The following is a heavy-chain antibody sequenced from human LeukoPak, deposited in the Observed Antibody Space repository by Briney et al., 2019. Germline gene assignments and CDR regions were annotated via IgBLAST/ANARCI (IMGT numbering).Heavy chain of an antibody. J-gene: IGHJ4*02. CDR1: GFTFSSYA. Sequence: PGGSLRLSCAASGFTFSSYAVSWVRQAPGKGLEWVSTISTSGGSTYYADSVKGRFTISRDNSKNTLYLQMNSLRAEDTAVYYCAKDRSQWLVWDKYYFDYWGQGTLVTVSS. CDR3: AKDRSQWLVWDKYYFDY. D-gene: IGHD6-19*01. CDR2: ISTSGGST. V-gene: IGHV3-23*01.